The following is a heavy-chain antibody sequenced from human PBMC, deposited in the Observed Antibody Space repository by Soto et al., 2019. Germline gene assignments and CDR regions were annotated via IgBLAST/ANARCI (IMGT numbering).Heavy chain of an antibody. J-gene: IGHJ4*02. CDR1: GFTVSSNY. CDR3: AKDFHKTTNGMGY. Sequence: PGGSLRLSCAASGFTVSSNYMSWVHQAPGKGLEWVSVIYSGGSTYYADSVKGRFTISRDNSKNTLYLQMNSLRAEDTAVYYCAKDFHKTTNGMGYWGQGTLVTVSS. CDR2: IYSGGST. V-gene: IGHV3-53*01. D-gene: IGHD2-8*01.